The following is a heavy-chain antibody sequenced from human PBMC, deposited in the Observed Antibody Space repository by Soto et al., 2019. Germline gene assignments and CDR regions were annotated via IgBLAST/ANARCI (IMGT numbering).Heavy chain of an antibody. D-gene: IGHD3-10*01. Sequence: ASVKVSCKASGFTFTNYGINWVRQAPGQGLEWMGWISAYNGNTNYAQKLQGRVTMTTDTSTSTAYMELRSLRSDDTALYYCARGRGSLWFGVYYGMDVWGQGPTVTVSS. V-gene: IGHV1-18*01. CDR3: ARGRGSLWFGVYYGMDV. J-gene: IGHJ6*02. CDR2: ISAYNGNT. CDR1: GFTFTNYG.